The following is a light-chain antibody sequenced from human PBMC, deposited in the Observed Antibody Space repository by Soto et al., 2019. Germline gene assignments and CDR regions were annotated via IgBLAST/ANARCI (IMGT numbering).Light chain of an antibody. CDR3: QQYCAWPLT. J-gene: IGKJ4*02. V-gene: IGKV3-15*01. CDR2: DVS. Sequence: EIVLTQSPATLSVSPGERATLSCRASQTVTHNFLAWYQQKPGQAPRLLMYDVSTRASGIPARFSVSGYGTECNLTFSSLPSEDSGVYYCQQYCAWPLTFGGGTKVEIK. CDR1: QTVTHN.